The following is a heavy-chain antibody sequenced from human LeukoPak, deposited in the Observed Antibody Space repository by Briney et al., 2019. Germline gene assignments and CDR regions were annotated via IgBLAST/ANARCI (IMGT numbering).Heavy chain of an antibody. Sequence: SVKVSCKASGATFSSYAISWVRQAPGQGLEWMGRIIPIFGTANYAQKFQGRVTITTDESTGTAYMELSSLRSEDTAVYYCARDQGYGDYPSYWYFDLWGRGTLVTVSS. CDR1: GATFSSYA. V-gene: IGHV1-69*05. CDR2: IIPIFGTA. CDR3: ARDQGYGDYPSYWYFDL. D-gene: IGHD4-17*01. J-gene: IGHJ2*01.